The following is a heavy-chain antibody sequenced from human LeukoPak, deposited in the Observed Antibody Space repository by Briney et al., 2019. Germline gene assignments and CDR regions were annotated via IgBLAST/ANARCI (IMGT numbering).Heavy chain of an antibody. CDR2: IIPMFGTA. CDR3: ARDPPGRPYSSSSYG. D-gene: IGHD6-6*01. J-gene: IGHJ4*02. Sequence: SVKVSCKASGGTFSSYAISWVRQAPGQGLEWMGGIIPMFGTANYAQKFQGRVTITAGKSTSTAYMELSSLRSEDTAVYYCARDPPGRPYSSSSYGWGQGTLVTVSS. CDR1: GGTFSSYA. V-gene: IGHV1-69*06.